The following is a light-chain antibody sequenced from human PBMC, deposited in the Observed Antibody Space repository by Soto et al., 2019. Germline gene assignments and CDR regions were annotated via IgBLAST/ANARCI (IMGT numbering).Light chain of an antibody. CDR3: QQYNNWPPM. CDR1: QSVTSN. V-gene: IGKV3-15*01. CDR2: GAS. J-gene: IGKJ1*01. Sequence: EIVMTQSPATLSVSPGDGATLSCRASQSVTSNLAWYQQRPGQAPRLLISGASARATGIPARFNGSGSGTEFTLTISSLQSEDFAVYYCQQYNNWPPMFGQGTKVEI.